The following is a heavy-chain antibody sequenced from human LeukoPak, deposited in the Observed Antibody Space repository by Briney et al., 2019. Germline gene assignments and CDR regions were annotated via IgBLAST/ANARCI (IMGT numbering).Heavy chain of an antibody. V-gene: IGHV3-11*01. J-gene: IGHJ4*02. Sequence: PGRSLRLSCAASGFTFSDHHMSWIRQAPGKGLEWVSDISSSGTIYYADSVKGRFTISRDNAENSLYLQMHSLRAEDTAVYYCAGDKGTYWGQGTLVTVSS. CDR3: AGDKGTY. D-gene: IGHD1-1*01. CDR1: GFTFSDHH. CDR2: ISSSGTI.